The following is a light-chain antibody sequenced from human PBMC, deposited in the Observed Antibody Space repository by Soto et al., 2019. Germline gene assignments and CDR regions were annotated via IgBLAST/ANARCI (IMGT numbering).Light chain of an antibody. CDR1: QGITTY. Sequence: DIQLTQSPSSLSASVGDRVTITCRASQGITTYLAWYQQKPGKVPNLLIYGAYKLYSGVPSWFSGSGSGTHFTLTISGLRPEDVATYYCQYSNRAPLTFGGGTKVEI. CDR2: GAY. V-gene: IGKV1-27*01. CDR3: QYSNRAPLT. J-gene: IGKJ4*01.